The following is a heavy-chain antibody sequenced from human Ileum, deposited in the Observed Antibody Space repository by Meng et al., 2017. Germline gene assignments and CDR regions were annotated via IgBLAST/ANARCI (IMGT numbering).Heavy chain of an antibody. Sequence: QGRLQGPGPVLVRPSGTLTLTGAVSSGSISSNTYWSWVRQPPGKGLEWIGQISHSGSAYYNPSLKSRVTMSVDKSKSQFSLMLTSVTAADTAIYYCARHGGYSQDFWGQGTLVTVSS. J-gene: IGHJ4*02. V-gene: IGHV4-4*02. CDR1: SGSISSNTY. CDR3: ARHGGYSQDF. CDR2: ISHSGSA. D-gene: IGHD4-23*01.